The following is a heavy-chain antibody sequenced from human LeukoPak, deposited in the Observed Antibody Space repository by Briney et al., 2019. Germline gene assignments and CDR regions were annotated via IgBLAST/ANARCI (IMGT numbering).Heavy chain of an antibody. J-gene: IGHJ3*02. CDR3: ARGYDAFDI. CDR1: GGSFSGYY. Sequence: SETLSLTCAVYGGSFSGYYWSWIRQPPGKGLEWIGEINNSGSTNYNPSLKSRVTISVDTSKNQFSLKLSSVTAADTAVYYCARGYDAFDIWGQGTMVTVSS. CDR2: INNSGST. V-gene: IGHV4-34*01.